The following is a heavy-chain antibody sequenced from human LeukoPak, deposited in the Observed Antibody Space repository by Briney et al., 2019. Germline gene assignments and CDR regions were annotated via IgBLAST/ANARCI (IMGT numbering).Heavy chain of an antibody. J-gene: IGHJ3*02. CDR2: IYYSGST. Sequence: PSKTLSLTCTVSGGSISSGGYYWSWIRQHPGEGLEWIGYIYYSGSTYYNPSLKSRVTISVDTSKNQFSLKLSSVTAADTAVYYCASAETYYYDSSGYSRAFDIWGQGTMVTVSS. V-gene: IGHV4-31*03. CDR3: ASAETYYYDSSGYSRAFDI. CDR1: GGSISSGGYY. D-gene: IGHD3-22*01.